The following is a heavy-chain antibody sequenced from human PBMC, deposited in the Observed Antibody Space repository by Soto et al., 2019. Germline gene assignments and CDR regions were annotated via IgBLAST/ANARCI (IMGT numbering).Heavy chain of an antibody. D-gene: IGHD6-6*01. CDR1: GYTFTSYY. V-gene: IGHV1-46*01. Sequence: ASVKVSCKASGYTFTSYYMHCVRQAPGQGLEWMGIINPSGGSTSYAQKFQGRVTMTRDTSTSTVYMELSSLRSEDTAVYYCARVKSRIAAPTGYFDYWGQGTLVTVSS. J-gene: IGHJ4*02. CDR2: INPSGGST. CDR3: ARVKSRIAAPTGYFDY.